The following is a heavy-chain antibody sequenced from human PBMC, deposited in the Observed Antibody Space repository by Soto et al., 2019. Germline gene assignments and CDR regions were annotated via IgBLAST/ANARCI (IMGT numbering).Heavy chain of an antibody. D-gene: IGHD1-7*01. CDR3: AREEDLGNWNLDGMDV. J-gene: IGHJ6*02. CDR2: ISAYNGNT. Sequence: QVQLVQSGAEVKKPGASVKVSCKASGYTFTSYGISWVRQAPGQGLEWMGWISAYNGNTNYAQKLQGRVTMTTDTSTSTAYMELRSRRSDDTAVYYCAREEDLGNWNLDGMDVWGQGTTVTVSS. V-gene: IGHV1-18*01. CDR1: GYTFTSYG.